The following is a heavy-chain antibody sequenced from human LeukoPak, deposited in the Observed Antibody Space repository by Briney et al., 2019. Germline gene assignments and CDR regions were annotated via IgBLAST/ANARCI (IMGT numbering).Heavy chain of an antibody. CDR1: GYSFTTYR. CDR2: INPGDSDT. Sequence: GESLKISCWASGYSFTTYRIAWVRQMPGKGLEWMGIINPGDSDTRYSPSFQGQITISVDKSISTAYLQWSSLKASDTAMYYCARHLSSGWYSDYWGQGTLVIVSS. J-gene: IGHJ4*02. CDR3: ARHLSSGWYSDY. V-gene: IGHV5-51*01. D-gene: IGHD6-19*01.